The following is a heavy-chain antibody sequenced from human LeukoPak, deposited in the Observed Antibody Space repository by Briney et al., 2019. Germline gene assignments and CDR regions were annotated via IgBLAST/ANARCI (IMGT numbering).Heavy chain of an antibody. J-gene: IGHJ4*02. Sequence: SETLSLTCAVYGGSFSGYYWSWIRQPPGKGLEWIGEINHSGSTNYNLSLKSRVTISVDTSKNQFSLKLSSVTAADTAVYYCARGPGAYCSSTSCYGRGVDYWGQGTLVTVSS. D-gene: IGHD2-2*01. V-gene: IGHV4-34*01. CDR2: INHSGST. CDR3: ARGPGAYCSSTSCYGRGVDY. CDR1: GGSFSGYY.